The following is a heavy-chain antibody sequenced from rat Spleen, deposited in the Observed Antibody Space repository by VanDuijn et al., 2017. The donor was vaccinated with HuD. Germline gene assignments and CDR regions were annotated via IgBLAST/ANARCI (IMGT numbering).Heavy chain of an antibody. Sequence: EVQLVESGGGLVQPGNSLKLSCAASGFTFSDYAMAWVRQSPKKGLEWVATVIYDGSSTYYRDSVKGRFTISRDNAKSTLYLQMDSLRSEDTATYYCTREWDYWGQGVMVTVSS. D-gene: IGHD1-1*01. CDR3: TREWDY. CDR1: GFTFSDYA. CDR2: VIYDGSST. V-gene: IGHV5-17*01. J-gene: IGHJ2*01.